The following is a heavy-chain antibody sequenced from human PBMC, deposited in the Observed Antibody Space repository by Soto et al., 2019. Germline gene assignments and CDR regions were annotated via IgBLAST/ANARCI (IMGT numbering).Heavy chain of an antibody. J-gene: IGHJ6*02. V-gene: IGHV1-18*01. CDR3: AILRAGTTFYYYCGMDV. CDR1: GYTFTSYG. CDR2: ISAYNGNT. Sequence: QVQLVQSGAEVKKPGASVKVSCKASGYTFTSYGINWVRQAPGQGLEWMGWISAYNGNTNYAQKLQGRVTITTDTSRSSAYMELRSLRSDDTAVYYCAILRAGTTFYYYCGMDVWGQGTTGTVSS. D-gene: IGHD1-7*01.